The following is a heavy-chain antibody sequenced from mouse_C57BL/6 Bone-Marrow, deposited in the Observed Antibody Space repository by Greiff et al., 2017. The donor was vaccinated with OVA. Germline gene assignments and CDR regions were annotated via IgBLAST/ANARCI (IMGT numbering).Heavy chain of an antibody. CDR3: AKNYGPYAMDY. J-gene: IGHJ4*01. Sequence: VQLKESGGGLVKPGGSLKLSCAASGFTFSDYGMHWVRQAPEKGLEWVAYISSGSSTIYYADTVKGRFTISRDNAKNTLFLQMTSLRSEDTAMYYCAKNYGPYAMDYWGQGTSVTVSS. CDR2: ISSGSSTI. V-gene: IGHV5-17*01. D-gene: IGHD1-1*01. CDR1: GFTFSDYG.